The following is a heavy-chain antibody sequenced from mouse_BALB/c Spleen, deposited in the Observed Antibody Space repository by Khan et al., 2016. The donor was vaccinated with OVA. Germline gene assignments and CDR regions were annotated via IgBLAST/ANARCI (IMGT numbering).Heavy chain of an antibody. CDR3: AREEALYYFDY. D-gene: IGHD1-1*01. V-gene: IGHV1S132*01. J-gene: IGHJ2*01. CDR1: GYIFTSYW. CDR2: IYPGTDNT. Sequence: VELVESGAELVRPGASVKLSCKTSGYIFTSYWIHWVKQRSGQGLEWIARIYPGTDNTYNNENLKDKATLTADRTSSTAYMQLSSLKSEDSAVYFCAREEALYYFDYWGQGTTLTVSS.